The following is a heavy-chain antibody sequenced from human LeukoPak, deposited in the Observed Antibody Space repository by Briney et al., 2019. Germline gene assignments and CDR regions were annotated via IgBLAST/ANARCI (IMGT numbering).Heavy chain of an antibody. V-gene: IGHV3-30*02. CDR2: IRFDGSNK. CDR1: GFTFSSYG. Sequence: GGSLRLSCAASGFTFSSYGMHWVRQAPGKGLEWVAFIRFDGSNKYYADSVKGRFTISRDNSKNRLYLQMNSLRPEDTAVYSCARENYWGQGTLVTVSS. J-gene: IGHJ4*02. CDR3: ARENY.